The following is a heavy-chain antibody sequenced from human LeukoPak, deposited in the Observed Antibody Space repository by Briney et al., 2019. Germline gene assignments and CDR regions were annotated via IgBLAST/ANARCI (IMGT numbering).Heavy chain of an antibody. CDR3: ARTVPGYFFDP. Sequence: SGGSLRLSCAASGFTFSSYWMHWVRQAPGKGLVWVSRINTDGSSTSYADSVKGRFTISRDNAKNTLYLQMNSLRAEDTAVYYCARTVPGYFFDPWGQGTLVTVSS. V-gene: IGHV3-74*01. D-gene: IGHD3-10*01. CDR1: GFTFSSYW. J-gene: IGHJ5*02. CDR2: INTDGSST.